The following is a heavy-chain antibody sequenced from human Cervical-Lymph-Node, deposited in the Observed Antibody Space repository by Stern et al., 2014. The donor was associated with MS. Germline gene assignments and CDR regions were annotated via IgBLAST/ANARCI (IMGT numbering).Heavy chain of an antibody. V-gene: IGHV2-5*01. J-gene: IGHJ4*02. CDR1: GFSLSTRGVG. CDR3: TLDHAY. Sequence: QITLKESGPTLVKPPQTLTLTCTFSGFSLSTRGVGVGWVRQPPGKALEWLALIYWNDEKRYSPSLKSRLTVAKDTSKNQVVLTVTNMDPLDTATYYCTLDHAYWGQGALVTVSS. CDR2: IYWNDEK.